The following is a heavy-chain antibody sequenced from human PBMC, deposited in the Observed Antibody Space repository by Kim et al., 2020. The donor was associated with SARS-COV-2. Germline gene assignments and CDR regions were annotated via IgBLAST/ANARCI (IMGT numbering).Heavy chain of an antibody. J-gene: IGHJ2*01. CDR1: GGSISSSSYY. CDR3: ARHKISEAAAAQDWYFDL. CDR2: IYYSGST. D-gene: IGHD6-13*01. V-gene: IGHV4-39*01. Sequence: SETLSLTCTVSGGSISSSSYYWGWIRQPPGKGLEWIGSIYYSGSTYYNPSLKSRVTISVDTSKNQFSLKLSSVTAADTAVYYCARHKISEAAAAQDWYFDLWGRGTLVTVSS.